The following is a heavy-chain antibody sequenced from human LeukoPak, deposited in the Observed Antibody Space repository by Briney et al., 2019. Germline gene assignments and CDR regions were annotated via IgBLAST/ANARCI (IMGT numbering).Heavy chain of an antibody. V-gene: IGHV4-59*12. CDR2: IYYSGST. J-gene: IGHJ5*02. CDR1: GGSISSYY. CDR3: ARGGRWGIAAAGTRWFDP. Sequence: KSSETLSLTCTVSGGSISSYYWSWIRQPPGKGLEWIGYIYYSGSTNYNPSLKSRVTISVDTSKNQFSLKLSSVTAADTAVYCCARGGRWGIAAAGTRWFDPWGQGTLVTVSS. D-gene: IGHD6-13*01.